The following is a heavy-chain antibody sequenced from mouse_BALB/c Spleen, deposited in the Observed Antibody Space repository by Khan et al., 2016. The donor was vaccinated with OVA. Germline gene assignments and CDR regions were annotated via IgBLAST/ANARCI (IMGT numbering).Heavy chain of an antibody. CDR3: ARNEGGFDSYYFDY. D-gene: IGHD2-2*01. CDR2: LYYSGTT. V-gene: IGHV3-5*02. CDR1: GISITTGNYR. J-gene: IGHJ2*01. Sequence: EVQLQESGPGLVKPSQTVSLTCTVTGISITTGNYRWSWIRHFPGNKLEWIGYLYYSGTTTHNPSLTSRTTITRYTPKNRLFMETNSLTTEDTATYCCARNEGGFDSYYFDYWGQCTTLTGAS.